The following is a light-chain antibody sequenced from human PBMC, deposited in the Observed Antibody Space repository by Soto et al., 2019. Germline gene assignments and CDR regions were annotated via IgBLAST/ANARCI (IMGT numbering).Light chain of an antibody. V-gene: IGKV1-5*01. CDR2: DAS. CDR3: QQYNSYSPT. J-gene: IGKJ1*01. CDR1: QSVSTW. Sequence: DIQMTQSPSSLSASVGDTVTITCWASQSVSTWLAWYQQKPGKAPKLLIYDASKLESGVPSRFSGSGSGTELTLTISGLQAEDSATYYCQQYNSYSPTVGQGTTVEV.